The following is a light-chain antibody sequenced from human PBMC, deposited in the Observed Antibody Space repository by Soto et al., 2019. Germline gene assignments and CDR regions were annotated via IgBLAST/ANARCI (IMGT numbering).Light chain of an antibody. J-gene: IGLJ1*01. V-gene: IGLV2-8*01. CDR1: SSDVGAYNY. CDR3: TSYAGNHNFV. Sequence: QSVLTQPPSASGSPGQSVTISCTGTSSDVGAYNYVSWYQQHPGKAPKLLIYEVNKRPSGVPDRFSGSKSGNTASLTVSGLQAEDEADYYCTSYAGNHNFVFGTGTKVTVL. CDR2: EVN.